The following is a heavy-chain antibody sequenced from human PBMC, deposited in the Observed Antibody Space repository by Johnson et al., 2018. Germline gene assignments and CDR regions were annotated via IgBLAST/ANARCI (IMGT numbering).Heavy chain of an antibody. CDR1: GGSFSAYY. J-gene: IGHJ6*02. Sequence: QVQLQQGGAGLLKPSETLSLTCAVYGGSFSAYYWRWIRQPPGKGLEWIGEINHSGSTNYNPSLKSRVTISVDPPKNQCSLKLKPVTAADTAVYYCASEEGGRRKKNVYYYGMDVWGQGTTVTVSS. V-gene: IGHV4-34*01. CDR2: INHSGST. CDR3: ASEEGGRRKKNVYYYGMDV.